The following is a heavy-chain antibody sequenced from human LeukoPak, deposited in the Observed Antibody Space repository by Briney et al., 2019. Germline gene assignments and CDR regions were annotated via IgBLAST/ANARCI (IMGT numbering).Heavy chain of an antibody. Sequence: GSLRLSCAASGLTINTNYMNWVRQAPGRGLEWLSVIYPGGVTKYAESVKGRFTVSRDIAKNTDYLEMNDLRAEDTALYYCAREIGYYFDSDDSRLRGRLDVWGKGTSVTVSS. CDR3: AREIGYYFDSDDSRLRGRLDV. D-gene: IGHD3-22*01. J-gene: IGHJ6*04. CDR2: IYPGGVT. V-gene: IGHV3-53*01. CDR1: GLTINTNY.